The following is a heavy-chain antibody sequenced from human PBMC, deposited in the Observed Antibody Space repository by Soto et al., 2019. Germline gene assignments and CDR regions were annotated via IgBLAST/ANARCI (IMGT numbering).Heavy chain of an antibody. CDR2: VYYSGST. D-gene: IGHD5-12*01. J-gene: IGHJ4*02. Sequence: SETLSLTCTVFGGSVSSGSYYWSWIRQPPGKGLEWIGYVYYSGSTNYNPSLKSRVTISVDTSKNQFSLKLSSVTAADTAVCYCARGEEEDIVAHYYFDYWGQGTLVTVSS. V-gene: IGHV4-61*01. CDR1: GGSVSSGSYY. CDR3: ARGEEEDIVAHYYFDY.